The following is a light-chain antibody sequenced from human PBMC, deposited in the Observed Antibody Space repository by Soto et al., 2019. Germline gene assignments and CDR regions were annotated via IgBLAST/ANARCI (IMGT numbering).Light chain of an antibody. CDR3: QQYKSLPVT. V-gene: IGKV1-33*01. CDR2: DGS. CDR1: QDITQY. Sequence: DIQMTQSPSSLSASVGDRITITCQASQDITQYLNWYQQKPGKAPNLLIFDGSRLAAEVPSRFSGSGFETYFTVTISGLQPEDFASYYCQQYKSLPVTFGGGTKVEIK. J-gene: IGKJ4*01.